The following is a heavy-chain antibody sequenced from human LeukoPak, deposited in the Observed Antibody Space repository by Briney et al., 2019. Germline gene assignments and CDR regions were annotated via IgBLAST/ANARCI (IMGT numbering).Heavy chain of an antibody. CDR1: GDSISGANYY. J-gene: IGHJ5*02. V-gene: IGHV4-61*02. CDR3: ARDRLEQTYNCFDP. Sequence: SETLSLTCTVSGDSISGANYYWTWIRQPADKGLEWIGRISTSGSTSYDPSLKSRVTISVDTSKNQLSLKLSSVTAADTAVYYCARDRLEQTYNCFDPWGQGTLVTVSS. CDR2: ISTSGST. D-gene: IGHD1/OR15-1a*01.